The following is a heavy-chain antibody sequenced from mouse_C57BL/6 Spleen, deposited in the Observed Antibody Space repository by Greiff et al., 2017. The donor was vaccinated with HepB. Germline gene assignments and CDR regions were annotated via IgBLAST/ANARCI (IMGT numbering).Heavy chain of an antibody. CDR1: GFTFSDYG. D-gene: IGHD4-1*01. CDR2: ISSGSSTI. V-gene: IGHV5-17*01. Sequence: EVKVVESGGGLVKPGGSLPLSCAASGFTFSDYGMHWVRQAPEKGLEWVAYISSGSSTIYYADTVKGRFTISRDNAKNTLFLQMTSLRSEDTAMYYCARRAGTKGAWFAYWGQGTLVTVSA. J-gene: IGHJ3*01. CDR3: ARRAGTKGAWFAY.